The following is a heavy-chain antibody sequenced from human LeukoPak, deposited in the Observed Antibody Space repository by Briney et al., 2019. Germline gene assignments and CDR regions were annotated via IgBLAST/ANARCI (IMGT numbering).Heavy chain of an antibody. CDR2: ISAYNGNT. J-gene: IGHJ6*02. V-gene: IGHV1-18*01. CDR3: AREWRHCSGGDCNAPSGGMDV. D-gene: IGHD2-15*01. Sequence: ASVKVSCKASGYTFTSYGISWVRQAPGQGLEWMGWISAYNGNTNYAQKLQGRVTMTTDTSTSTAYMELGSLRSDDTAVYYCAREWRHCSGGDCNAPSGGMDVWDQGTTVTVSS. CDR1: GYTFTSYG.